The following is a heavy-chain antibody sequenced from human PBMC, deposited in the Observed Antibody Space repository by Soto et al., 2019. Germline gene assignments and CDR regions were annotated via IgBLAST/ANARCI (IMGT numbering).Heavy chain of an antibody. V-gene: IGHV4-39*01. CDR3: ARHFGYSSSFGYYYYYGMDV. Sequence: SETLSLTCTFLGGSISSSSYYWGGIGQPPGKGLEWIGSIYYSGSTYYNPSLKSRVTISVDTSKNQFSLKLSSVTAADTAVYYCARHFGYSSSFGYYYYYGMDVWGQGTTVTVSS. J-gene: IGHJ6*02. CDR1: GGSISSSSYY. CDR2: IYYSGST. D-gene: IGHD6-6*01.